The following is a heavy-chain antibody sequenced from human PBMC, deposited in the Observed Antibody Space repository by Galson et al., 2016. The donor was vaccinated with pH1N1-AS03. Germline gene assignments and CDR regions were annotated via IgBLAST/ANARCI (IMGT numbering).Heavy chain of an antibody. CDR3: SRDVYHYYNTDPKIRCYY. V-gene: IGHV1-18*01. J-gene: IGHJ4*02. Sequence: SVKVSCKASGYTFTSFGISWVRQAPGHGLEWMGWISPYNGTTNYAQKLQGRVTMTTDTSTSTAYLELRGLRSDDTAFYYCSRDVYHYYNTDPKIRCYYWGQGTLVTVSS. CDR1: GYTFTSFG. D-gene: IGHD3-22*01. CDR2: ISPYNGTT.